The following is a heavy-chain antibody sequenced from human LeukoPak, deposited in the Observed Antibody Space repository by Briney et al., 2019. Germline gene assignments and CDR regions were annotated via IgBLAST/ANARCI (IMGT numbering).Heavy chain of an antibody. CDR2: INPNSGGT. D-gene: IGHD5-18*01. CDR3: ARDRSPAPGRSYGRGHFDY. Sequence: GAPVKVSCKASGYTFTGYYMHWVRQAPGQGLEWMGWINPNSGGTNYAQKFQGRVTMTRDTSISAAYMELSRLRSDDTAVYYCARDRSPAPGRSYGRGHFDYWGQGTLVTVSS. V-gene: IGHV1-2*02. CDR1: GYTFTGYY. J-gene: IGHJ4*02.